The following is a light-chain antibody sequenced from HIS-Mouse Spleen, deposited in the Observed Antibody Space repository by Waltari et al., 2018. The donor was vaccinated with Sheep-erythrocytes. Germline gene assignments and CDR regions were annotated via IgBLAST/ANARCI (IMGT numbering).Light chain of an antibody. Sequence: QSALTQPRSVSGSPGQSVTIPCPGTSSDVGGFNHVPWYQQHPGKAPKLMIYDVSKRPSGVPDRFSGSKSGNTASLTISGLQAEDEADYYCCSYAGSYNHVFATGTKVTVL. J-gene: IGLJ1*01. CDR3: CSYAGSYNHV. CDR2: DVS. CDR1: SSDVGGFNH. V-gene: IGLV2-11*01.